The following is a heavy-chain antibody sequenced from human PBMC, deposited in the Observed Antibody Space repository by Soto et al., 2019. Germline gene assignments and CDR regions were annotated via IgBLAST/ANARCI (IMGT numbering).Heavy chain of an antibody. CDR1: GGSISRYY. Sequence: SETLSLTCTVSGGSISRYYWSCVRQPPGKGPDWIGFVFSSGRANYNPSLKSRVTISVDTPKNLFSLKVTSVTAADTAVYYCARSGNSYATGYFDFWGQGIQVTVSS. CDR3: ARSGNSYATGYFDF. V-gene: IGHV4-59*01. D-gene: IGHD5-18*01. CDR2: VFSSGRA. J-gene: IGHJ4*02.